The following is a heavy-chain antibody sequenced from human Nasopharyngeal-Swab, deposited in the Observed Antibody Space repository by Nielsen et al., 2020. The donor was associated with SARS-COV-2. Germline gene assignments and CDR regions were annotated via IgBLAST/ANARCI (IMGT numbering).Heavy chain of an antibody. CDR2: IKSKTDGGTT. V-gene: IGHV3-15*01. CDR1: GFTFSNAW. Sequence: GESLKISCAASGFTFSNAWMSWVRQAPGKGLEWVGRIKSKTDGGTTDYAAPVKGRFTISRDDSKNTLYLQMNSLKTEDTAVYYCTTKRASSGWYGGGYYYRMDVWGQGTTVTVSS. J-gene: IGHJ6*02. CDR3: TTKRASSGWYGGGYYYRMDV. D-gene: IGHD6-19*01.